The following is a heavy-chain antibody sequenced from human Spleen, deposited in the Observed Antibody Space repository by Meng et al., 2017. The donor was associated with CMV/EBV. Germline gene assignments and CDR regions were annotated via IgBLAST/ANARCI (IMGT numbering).Heavy chain of an antibody. Sequence: GESLKISCAASGFTFDIYVMSWVRQAPGKGLEWIAFIRSSGSIRHYADSVKGRFTISRDNTKNTLYLQMDSLRAEDTAVYYCARATLRLLEPWGQGTLVTVSS. CDR2: IRSSGSIR. J-gene: IGHJ1*01. D-gene: IGHD3-3*01. V-gene: IGHV3-48*04. CDR3: ARATLRLLEP. CDR1: GFTFDIYV.